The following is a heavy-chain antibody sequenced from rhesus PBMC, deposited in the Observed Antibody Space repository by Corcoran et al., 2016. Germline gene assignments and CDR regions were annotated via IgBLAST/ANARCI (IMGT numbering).Heavy chain of an antibody. V-gene: IGHV3-22*01. Sequence: STFNAVGGTPGYPNSMKCRFSISKGYAKNTLYLHMNSRRAGDTAVYYCAKDMGYGSSSAFDFWGQGLRVTVSS. CDR3: AKDMGYGSSSAFDF. CDR2: FNAVGGTP. J-gene: IGHJ3*01. D-gene: IGHD4-29*01.